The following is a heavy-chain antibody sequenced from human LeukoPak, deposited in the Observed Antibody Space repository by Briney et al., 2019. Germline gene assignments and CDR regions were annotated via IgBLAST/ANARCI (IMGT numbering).Heavy chain of an antibody. D-gene: IGHD4-23*01. Sequence: KPGESLQISCQGSRYDFTSYWIGWVRQMPGKGLEWMGIIYPGDSDAKYSPSFQCQVTISADKSISTAFLQGGSLKASDTAMYYCARRPDYGGNSGYFDYWGQGTLVTVTS. CDR2: IYPGDSDA. CDR1: RYDFTSYW. CDR3: ARRPDYGGNSGYFDY. V-gene: IGHV5-51*01. J-gene: IGHJ4*02.